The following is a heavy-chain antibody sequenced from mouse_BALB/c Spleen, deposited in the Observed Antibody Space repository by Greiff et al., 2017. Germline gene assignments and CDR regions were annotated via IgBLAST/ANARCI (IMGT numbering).Heavy chain of an antibody. D-gene: IGHD1-1*01. CDR1: GFTFSSYG. J-gene: IGHJ1*01. CDR2: ISSGGSYT. V-gene: IGHV5-6*02. CDR3: ARHGPYGSSSWYFDV. Sequence: DVKLVESGGDLVKPGGSLKLSCAASGFTFSSYGMSWVRQTPDKRLEWVATISSGGSYTYYPDSVKGRFTISRDNAKNTLYLQMSSLKSEDTAMYYCARHGPYGSSSWYFDVWGAGTTVTVSS.